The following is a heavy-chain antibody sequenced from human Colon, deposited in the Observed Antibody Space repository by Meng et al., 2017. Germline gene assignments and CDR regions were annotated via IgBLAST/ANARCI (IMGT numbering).Heavy chain of an antibody. CDR3: VRDPQRGWGDYFDY. V-gene: IGHV3-30*17. D-gene: IGHD3-16*01. Sequence: VGLVESGGGVGKPGRSPGLACADSGFTLSNHPMHWIRQAPGKGLEWVAVISYDGLTQLYADSGRGRFIISRDSSENTLYLQMNSLRAEDTAVYYCVRDPQRGWGDYFDYWGQGTLVTVSS. CDR1: GFTLSNHP. CDR2: ISYDGLTQ. J-gene: IGHJ4*02.